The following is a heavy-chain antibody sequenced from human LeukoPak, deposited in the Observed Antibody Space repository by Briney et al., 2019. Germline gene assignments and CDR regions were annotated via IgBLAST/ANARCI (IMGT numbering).Heavy chain of an antibody. CDR2: ISGYGIST. CDR1: GFTFTKYA. D-gene: IGHD5-18*01. Sequence: PGGSLRLSCAASGFTFTKYAMSWVRQAPGKGLEWVSGISGYGISTYYADSVKGRFTISRDNSKNTLNLQMNSLRAEDTAVYYARAYSPKTDYWGQGTLVTVSS. CDR3: RAYSPKTDY. V-gene: IGHV3-23*01. J-gene: IGHJ4*02.